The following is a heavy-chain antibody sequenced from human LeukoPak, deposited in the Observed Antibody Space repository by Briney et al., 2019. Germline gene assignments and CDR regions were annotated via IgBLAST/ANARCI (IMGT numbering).Heavy chain of an antibody. CDR3: AKALRSGSSIDY. V-gene: IGHV3-9*01. D-gene: IGHD1-26*01. CDR1: GFTFDDYA. CDR2: ISWNSGSI. J-gene: IGHJ4*02. Sequence: GRSLRLSCAASGFTFDDYAMHWARQAPGKGLEWVSGISWNSGSISHADSVKGRFTISRDNAKNSLYLQMNSLRAEDTALYYCAKALRSGSSIDYWGQGTLVTVSS.